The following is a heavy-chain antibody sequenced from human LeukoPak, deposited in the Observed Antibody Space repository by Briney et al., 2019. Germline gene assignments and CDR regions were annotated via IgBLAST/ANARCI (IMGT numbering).Heavy chain of an antibody. J-gene: IGHJ4*02. CDR2: IRYDGSNK. V-gene: IGHV3-30*02. D-gene: IGHD2-2*01. Sequence: RSGGSLRLSCAASGFTFSSYGMHWVRQAPGKGLEWVAFIRYDGSNKYYADSVKGRFTISRDNSKNTLYLQMNSLRAEDTAVYYCAHGAMYQLDYWGQGTLVTVSS. CDR3: AHGAMYQLDY. CDR1: GFTFSSYG.